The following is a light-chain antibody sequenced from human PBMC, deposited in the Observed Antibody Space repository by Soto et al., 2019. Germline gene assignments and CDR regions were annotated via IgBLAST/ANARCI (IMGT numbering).Light chain of an antibody. CDR3: QQYNSPMYT. CDR1: QSISSW. Sequence: DIQITQSPSTLSASIGDRVTITCRASQSISSWLAWYQQKPGKAPKLLIYKASSLESGVPSRFSGSGSGTEFTLTISSLQPDDFATYYCQQYNSPMYTFGQGTKLEIK. J-gene: IGKJ2*01. CDR2: KAS. V-gene: IGKV1-5*03.